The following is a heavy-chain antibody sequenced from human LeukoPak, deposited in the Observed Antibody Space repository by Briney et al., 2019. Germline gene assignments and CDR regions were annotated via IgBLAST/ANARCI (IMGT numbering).Heavy chain of an antibody. V-gene: IGHV3-7*01. CDR1: GFTFSSYW. J-gene: IGHJ3*02. CDR3: ARAPTREYCSSTSCLIFDI. Sequence: GGSLRLSCAASGFTFSSYWMSWVRQAPGKGLEWVANIKQDGSEKYYVDSVKGRFTISRDNAKNSLYLQMNSLRAEDTAVYYCARAPTREYCSSTSCLIFDIWGQGTMVTVSS. CDR2: IKQDGSEK. D-gene: IGHD2-2*01.